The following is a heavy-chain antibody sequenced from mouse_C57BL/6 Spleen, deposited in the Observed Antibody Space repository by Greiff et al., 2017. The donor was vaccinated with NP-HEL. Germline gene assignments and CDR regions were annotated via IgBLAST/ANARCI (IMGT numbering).Heavy chain of an antibody. CDR3: ARVHYYGSRDYAMDY. CDR1: GYTFTSYW. Sequence: QVQLQQSGAELVRPGSSVKLSCKASGYTFTSYWMHWVKQRPIQGLEWIGNIDPSDSETHYNQKFKDKATLTVDKSSSTAYMQLSSLTSEDSAVYYCARVHYYGSRDYAMDYWGQGTSVTVSS. D-gene: IGHD1-1*01. CDR2: IDPSDSET. V-gene: IGHV1-52*01. J-gene: IGHJ4*01.